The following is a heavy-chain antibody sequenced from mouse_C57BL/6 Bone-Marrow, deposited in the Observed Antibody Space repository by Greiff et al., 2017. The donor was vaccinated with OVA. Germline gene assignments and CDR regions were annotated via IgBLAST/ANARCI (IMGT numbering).Heavy chain of an antibody. J-gene: IGHJ3*01. Sequence: QVQLQQPGAELVRPGSSVKLSCKASGYTFTSYWMHWVKQRPIQGLEWIGNIDPSDSETHYNQKFKDKATLTVDNSSSTAYMQLSSLTSEDSAVYYCARSAGYYGSSYWFAYWGQGTLVTVSA. D-gene: IGHD1-1*01. CDR2: IDPSDSET. V-gene: IGHV1-52*01. CDR3: ARSAGYYGSSYWFAY. CDR1: GYTFTSYW.